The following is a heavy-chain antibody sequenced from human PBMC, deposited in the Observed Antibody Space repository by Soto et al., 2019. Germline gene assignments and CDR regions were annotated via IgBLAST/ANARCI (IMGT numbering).Heavy chain of an antibody. CDR2: ISAYNGNT. J-gene: IGHJ5*02. CDR3: ARDAPMGATTGSNWFDP. CDR1: GYTFTSYG. V-gene: IGHV1-18*01. Sequence: QVQLVQSGAEVKKPGASVKVSCKASGYTFTSYGISWVRQAPGQGLEWMGWISAYNGNTNYAQKLQGRVTMTTDTATSTAYMELRSLRSDDTAVYYCARDAPMGATTGSNWFDPWGQGTLVTVSS. D-gene: IGHD1-26*01.